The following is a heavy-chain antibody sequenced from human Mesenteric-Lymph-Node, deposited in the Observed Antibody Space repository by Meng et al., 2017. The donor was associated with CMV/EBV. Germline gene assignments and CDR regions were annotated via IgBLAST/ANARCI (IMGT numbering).Heavy chain of an antibody. D-gene: IGHD7-27*01. J-gene: IGHJ6*02. CDR2: IYSGGST. Sequence: GESLKISCAASGFTVSSNYMSWVRQAPGEGLEWVSLIYSGGSTDYADSVKGRFTISRDNSKNTLYLQMNSLRAEDTAVYYCAREREMGNGMDVWGQGTTVTVSS. V-gene: IGHV3-53*01. CDR3: AREREMGNGMDV. CDR1: GFTVSSNY.